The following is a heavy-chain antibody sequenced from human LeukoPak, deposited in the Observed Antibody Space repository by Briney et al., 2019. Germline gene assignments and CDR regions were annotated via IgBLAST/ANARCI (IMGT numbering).Heavy chain of an antibody. J-gene: IGHJ5*02. CDR2: ISANNGYT. CDR3: ARGNSASEIYHYLNWFDP. V-gene: IGHV1-18*04. D-gene: IGHD4-23*01. CDR1: GYTFTSNG. Sequence: DSVKVSCKASGYTFTSNGVTWVRQAPGQGLEWMGWISANNGYTNYAQKFQDRVTLTTDTSTSTAYMEVRSLRSDDTAVYYCARGNSASEIYHYLNWFDPWGQGTLVTVSS.